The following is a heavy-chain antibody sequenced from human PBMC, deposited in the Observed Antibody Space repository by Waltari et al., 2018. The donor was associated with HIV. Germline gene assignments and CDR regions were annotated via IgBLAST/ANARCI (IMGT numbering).Heavy chain of an antibody. CDR2: IGSSSKYI. V-gene: IGHV3-21*06. CDR3: ARERGSGSGGGCEYYGMDV. Sequence: EVRLTESGGGLVRPGGSLRLTCGGSGFIFRSHTMNWVRQAPGKGLEWVSSIGSSSKYIYNGESVRGRFTITRDNANNSLFLEMDRLTVEDTAVYYCARERGSGSGGGCEYYGMDVWGQGTTVIVSS. CDR1: GFIFRSHT. D-gene: IGHD2-15*01. J-gene: IGHJ6*02.